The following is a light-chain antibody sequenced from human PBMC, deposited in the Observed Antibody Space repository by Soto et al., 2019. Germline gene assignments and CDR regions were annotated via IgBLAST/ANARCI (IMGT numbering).Light chain of an antibody. CDR3: QHYNSYPEA. J-gene: IGKJ1*01. Sequence: DLPMTQSPSALSASVGDRANITGRASQSISSWLAWYQQKPGKAPKLLIYDASTLQSGVPSRYSGSGSGTEFTLTISSLQPDDFATYYCQHYNSYPEAFGQGTKV. V-gene: IGKV1-5*01. CDR2: DAS. CDR1: QSISSW.